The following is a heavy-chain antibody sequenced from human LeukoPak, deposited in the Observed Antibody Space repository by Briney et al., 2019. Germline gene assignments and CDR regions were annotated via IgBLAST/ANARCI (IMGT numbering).Heavy chain of an antibody. V-gene: IGHV4-38-2*02. CDR2: IYHSGST. J-gene: IGHJ5*02. Sequence: PSETLSLTCTVSGYSISSGYYWGWIRQPPGKGLEWIGSIYHSGSTYYNPSLKSRVTISVDTSKNQFSLKLSSVTAADTAVYYCARETYYYGSGSPWGQGTLVTVSS. CDR1: GYSISSGYY. CDR3: ARETYYYGSGSP. D-gene: IGHD3-10*01.